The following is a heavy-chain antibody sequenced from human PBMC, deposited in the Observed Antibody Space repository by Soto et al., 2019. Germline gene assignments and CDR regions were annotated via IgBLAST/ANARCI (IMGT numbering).Heavy chain of an antibody. CDR1: GGSFSGYY. CDR2: INHSGST. V-gene: IGHV4-34*01. Sequence: QVQLQQWGAGLLKPSETLSLTCAVYGGSFSGYYWSWIRQPPGKGLEWIGEINHSGSTNYNPSLKSRVTIAVDTSKNHFSPKLSSVTAAETAVYYCARGRISRRITIFGVATYDYWGQGTLVTVSS. D-gene: IGHD3-3*01. CDR3: ARGRISRRITIFGVATYDY. J-gene: IGHJ4*02.